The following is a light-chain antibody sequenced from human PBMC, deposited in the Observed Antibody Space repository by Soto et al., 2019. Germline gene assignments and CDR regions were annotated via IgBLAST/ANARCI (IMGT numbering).Light chain of an antibody. CDR2: EVS. Sequence: QSVLTQPPSASGSPGQSVTIACTGTSSDVGGYHYVSWYQQHPGKAPKLIIYEVSERPSGVPDRFSGSKSDNTASLTVSGLQAEDEADYYCSSYAGSDNLVFGNGTKVTVL. V-gene: IGLV2-8*01. CDR1: SSDVGGYHY. CDR3: SSYAGSDNLV. J-gene: IGLJ1*01.